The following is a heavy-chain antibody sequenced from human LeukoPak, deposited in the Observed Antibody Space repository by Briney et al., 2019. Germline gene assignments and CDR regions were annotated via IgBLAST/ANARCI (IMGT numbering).Heavy chain of an antibody. CDR1: GFTFDDYA. D-gene: IGHD1-1*01. CDR2: ISWNSGSI. Sequence: GRSLRLSCAASGFTFDDYAMHWVRQAPGKGLEWVSGISWNSGSIGYADSVKGRFTISRDNAKNSLYLQMNSLRAEDTALYYCAKDPTTKPYYFDYWGQGTLVTVSS. J-gene: IGHJ4*02. CDR3: AKDPTTKPYYFDY. V-gene: IGHV3-9*01.